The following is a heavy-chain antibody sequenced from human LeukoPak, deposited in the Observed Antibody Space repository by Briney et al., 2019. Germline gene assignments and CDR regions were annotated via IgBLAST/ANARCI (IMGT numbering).Heavy chain of an antibody. Sequence: GGSLRLSCAASGFAFSDYYMSWIRQAPGKGLEWVSYISSSGSTIYYADSVKGRFTISRDNAKNSLYLQMNSLRAEDTAVYYCARPNVYSSSWYYFDYWGQGTLVTVSS. CDR2: ISSSGSTI. D-gene: IGHD6-13*01. J-gene: IGHJ4*02. CDR3: ARPNVYSSSWYYFDY. V-gene: IGHV3-11*01. CDR1: GFAFSDYY.